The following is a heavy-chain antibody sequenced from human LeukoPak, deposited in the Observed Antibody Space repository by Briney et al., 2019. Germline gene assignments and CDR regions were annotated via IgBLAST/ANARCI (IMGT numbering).Heavy chain of an antibody. Sequence: GGSLRLSCAASGFTFSSYSMNWVRQAPGKGLEWVSSISSSSSYIYYADSVKGRFTISRDNAKNSLYLQMSSLRAEDTAVYYCARVPTYYDFWSGYYPNYYYGMDVWGQGTTVTVSS. CDR3: ARVPTYYDFWSGYYPNYYYGMDV. CDR2: ISSSSSYI. V-gene: IGHV3-21*01. D-gene: IGHD3-3*01. CDR1: GFTFSSYS. J-gene: IGHJ6*02.